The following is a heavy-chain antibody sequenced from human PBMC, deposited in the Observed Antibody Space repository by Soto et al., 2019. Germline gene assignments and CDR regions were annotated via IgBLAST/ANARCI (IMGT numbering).Heavy chain of an antibody. V-gene: IGHV3-30*18. CDR2: ISYDGSNK. Sequence: GGSLRLSCAASGFTFSSYGMHWVRQAPGKGLEWVAVISYDGSNKYYADSVKGRITISRDNSKNKLYLQMNSLRAEDTAVYYFANGPLVAAAGTPYYFDYWGQGTLVTFSS. J-gene: IGHJ4*02. CDR1: GFTFSSYG. D-gene: IGHD6-13*01. CDR3: ANGPLVAAAGTPYYFDY.